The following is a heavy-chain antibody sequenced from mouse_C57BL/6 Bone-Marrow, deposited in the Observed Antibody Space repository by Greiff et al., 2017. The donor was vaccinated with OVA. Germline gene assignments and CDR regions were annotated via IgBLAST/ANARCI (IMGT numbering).Heavy chain of an antibody. CDR1: GYAFSSSW. J-gene: IGHJ4*01. CDR3: ARRSSYDYAMDY. D-gene: IGHD1-1*01. Sequence: VQLQQSGPELVKPGASVKISCKASGYAFSSSWMNWVKQRPGKGLEWIGRIYPGDGDTNYNGKFKGKATLTVDKSSSTAYMELRSLTSEDTAVYYCARRSSYDYAMDYWGQGTSVTVSS. CDR2: IYPGDGDT. V-gene: IGHV1-82*01.